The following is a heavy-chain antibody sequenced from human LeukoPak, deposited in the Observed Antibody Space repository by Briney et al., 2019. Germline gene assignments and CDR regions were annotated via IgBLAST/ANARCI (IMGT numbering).Heavy chain of an antibody. J-gene: IGHJ4*02. CDR3: ARQGRGAATKTLDY. CDR2: IYYSGST. V-gene: IGHV4-39*01. D-gene: IGHD2-15*01. CDR1: GGSISSGGYY. Sequence: SETLSLTCTVSGGSISSGGYYWSWIRQHPGKGLEWIGYIYYSGSTYYNPSLKSRVTISVDTSKNQFSLKLSSVTAADTAVYYCARQGRGAATKTLDYWGQGTLVTVSS.